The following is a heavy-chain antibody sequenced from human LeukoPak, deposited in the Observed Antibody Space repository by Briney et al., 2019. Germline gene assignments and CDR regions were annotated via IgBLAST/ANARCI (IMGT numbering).Heavy chain of an antibody. CDR3: ARDLFRGWYADHFDY. D-gene: IGHD6-19*01. V-gene: IGHV1-46*01. J-gene: IGHJ4*02. CDR1: GYTFTNYY. CDR2: INPNSAST. Sequence: ASVKVSCKASGYTFTNYYMHWVRQAPGQGLEWMGIINPNSASTSYTQKFQGRVTMTRDTSTSTVYMELSGLRSDDTAVYYCARDLFRGWYADHFDYWGQGTLVTVSS.